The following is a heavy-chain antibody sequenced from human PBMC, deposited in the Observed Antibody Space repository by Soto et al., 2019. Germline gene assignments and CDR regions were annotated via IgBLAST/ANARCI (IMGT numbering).Heavy chain of an antibody. CDR3: ARGAPSYHYDSSGYSRSSIDY. V-gene: IGHV5-51*01. CDR1: GYSFTSYW. D-gene: IGHD3-22*01. CDR2: IYPGDSDT. Sequence: GESLKISCKGSGYSFTSYWIGWLRQMPGKGLEWMGIIYPGDSDTRYSPSFQGQVTISADKSISTAYLQWSSLEASDTAMYYCARGAPSYHYDSSGYSRSSIDYWGQGTMVTVSS. J-gene: IGHJ4*02.